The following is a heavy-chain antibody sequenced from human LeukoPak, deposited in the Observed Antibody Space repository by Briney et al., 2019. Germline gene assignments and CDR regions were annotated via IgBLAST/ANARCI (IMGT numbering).Heavy chain of an antibody. CDR3: ARDLRGGYCSGGSCYHSGAFDY. CDR1: GGSISGYY. V-gene: IGHV4-4*07. J-gene: IGHJ4*02. D-gene: IGHD2-15*01. CDR2: IYTSGST. Sequence: PSETLSLTCTVSGGSISGYYWSWIRQPAGKGLEWIGHIYTSGSTNYNPSLKSRVTMSVDTSKNQFSLKLNSVTAADTAVYYCARDLRGGYCSGGSCYHSGAFDYWGQGTLVTVSS.